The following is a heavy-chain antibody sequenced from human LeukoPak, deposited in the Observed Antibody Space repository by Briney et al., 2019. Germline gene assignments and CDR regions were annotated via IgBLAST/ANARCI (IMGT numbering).Heavy chain of an antibody. CDR1: GYTFTGYY. V-gene: IGHV1-2*04. CDR2: INPNSGGT. J-gene: IGHJ4*02. D-gene: IGHD6-19*01. CDR3: ARFGETMVAGTEDSDYFDY. Sequence: GASVKVSCKASGYTFTGYYMHWVRQAPGQGLEWMGWINPNSGGTNYAQKFQGWVTMTRDTSISTAYMELSRLRSDDTAVYYCARFGETMVAGTEDSDYFDYWGQGTLVTVSS.